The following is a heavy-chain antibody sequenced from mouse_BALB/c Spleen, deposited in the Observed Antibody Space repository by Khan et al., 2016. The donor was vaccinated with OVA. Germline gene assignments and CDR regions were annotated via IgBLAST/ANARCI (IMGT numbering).Heavy chain of an antibody. V-gene: IGHV14-3*02. Sequence: MQLEESGAELVKPSPSLNFSCTASGFTINDTYMHWVKQRPEQGLVWIGRIEPSNGNTKYDPNLKGQTSITGDTSSNPAYLQLSSLTSEDTAVYYWARINAWGQGTSVTVSS. CDR1: GFTINDTY. J-gene: IGHJ4*01. CDR2: IEPSNGNT. CDR3: ARINA.